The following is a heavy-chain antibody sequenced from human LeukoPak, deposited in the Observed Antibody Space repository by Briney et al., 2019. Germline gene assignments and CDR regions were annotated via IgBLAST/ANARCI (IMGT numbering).Heavy chain of an antibody. J-gene: IGHJ4*02. V-gene: IGHV5-51*01. CDR1: GYSFTNFW. D-gene: IGHD5-24*01. Sequence: GESLKISCKGSGYSFTNFWIGWVRQMPGKGLEWMGIIYPGDSDTRYSPSFQGQVTISADKSISTAYLQWSSLEASDTAMYYCARLRDDYCDYWGQGTLVTVSS. CDR2: IYPGDSDT. CDR3: ARLRDDYCDY.